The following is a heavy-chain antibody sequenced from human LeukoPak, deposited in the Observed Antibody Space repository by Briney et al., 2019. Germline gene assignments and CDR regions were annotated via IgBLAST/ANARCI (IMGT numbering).Heavy chain of an antibody. V-gene: IGHV3-33*01. D-gene: IGHD1-7*01. CDR1: GFTFSSFG. CDR2: IWYDASNK. Sequence: GGSLRLSCAASGFTFSSFGMHWVRQAPSKGLEWVAGIWYDASNKYYVDSVKGRFTISRDNSKNTLYLQMNSLRDDDTAVYYCVRGVGVSRFNYLDPWGQGTLVIVSS. CDR3: VRGVGVSRFNYLDP. J-gene: IGHJ5*02.